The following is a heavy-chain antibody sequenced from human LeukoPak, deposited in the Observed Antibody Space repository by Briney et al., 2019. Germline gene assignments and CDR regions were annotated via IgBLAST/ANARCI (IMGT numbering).Heavy chain of an antibody. CDR1: GLTFSSYW. V-gene: IGHV3-74*01. Sequence: PGGSLRLSCAASGLTFSSYWMHWVRQAPGKGLVWVSRIDSFGSSKNYADSVRGRFTISRDNAKNTLYLQMSSLRADDTAVYYCARSDHYHDNSGYDVWGQGTLVTVSS. D-gene: IGHD3-22*01. J-gene: IGHJ4*02. CDR2: IDSFGSSK. CDR3: ARSDHYHDNSGYDV.